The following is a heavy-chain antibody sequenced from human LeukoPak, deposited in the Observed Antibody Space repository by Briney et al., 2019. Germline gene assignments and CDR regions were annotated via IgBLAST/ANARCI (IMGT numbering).Heavy chain of an antibody. CDR1: GGSISSSSYY. CDR3: ARLYYYVNWFDP. V-gene: IGHV4-39*01. D-gene: IGHD3-10*02. J-gene: IGHJ5*02. Sequence: SETLSLTCTVSGGSISSSSYYWGWIRQPPGKGLEGIGSIYYSGSTYYNPSLKSRVTISVDTSKNQFSLKLSSVTAADTAVYYCARLYYYVNWFDPWGQGTLVTVSS. CDR2: IYYSGST.